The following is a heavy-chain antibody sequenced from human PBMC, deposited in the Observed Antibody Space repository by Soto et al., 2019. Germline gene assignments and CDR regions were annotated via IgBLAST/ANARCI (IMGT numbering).Heavy chain of an antibody. CDR1: GGSISSDY. CDR3: ARVGGVAARTFAY. Sequence: SETLSLTCTVSGGSISSDYWSWVRQPPGKGLEWIGYIYFSGGTNYNPSLESRVTISLDASKTQFSLKLRSLTTADTAVYYCARVGGVAARTFAYWGQGTLVTVSS. V-gene: IGHV4-59*01. D-gene: IGHD6-6*01. J-gene: IGHJ4*02. CDR2: IYFSGGT.